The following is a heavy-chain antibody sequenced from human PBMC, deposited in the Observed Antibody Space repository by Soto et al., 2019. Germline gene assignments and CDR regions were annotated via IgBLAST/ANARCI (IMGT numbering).Heavy chain of an antibody. CDR2: VSPGNANA. D-gene: IGHD2-21*02. CDR3: EVTTGF. Sequence: QVQVVQSRAEVKKPGASVKVSCKTSGYTFTDYDINWVRQATGQGLEWMGWVSPGNANAGYALQFQGRVTMTSDTSISTVYMELNSLTSEDTAVYFCEVTTGFWGQGTKITVSS. V-gene: IGHV1-8*01. CDR1: GYTFTDYD. J-gene: IGHJ4*02.